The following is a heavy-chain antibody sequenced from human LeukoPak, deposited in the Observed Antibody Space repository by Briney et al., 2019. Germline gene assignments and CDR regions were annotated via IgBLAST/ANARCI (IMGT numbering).Heavy chain of an antibody. D-gene: IGHD6-13*01. CDR2: IYYSGST. Sequence: SETLSLTCTVSGGSISSGGYYWSWIRQPPGKGLEWIGYIYYSGSTNYNPSLKSRVTISVDTSKNQFSLKLSSVTAADTAVYYCARADSSSKYYYYGMDVWGQGTTVTVSS. V-gene: IGHV4-61*08. CDR3: ARADSSSKYYYYGMDV. CDR1: GGSISSGGYY. J-gene: IGHJ6*02.